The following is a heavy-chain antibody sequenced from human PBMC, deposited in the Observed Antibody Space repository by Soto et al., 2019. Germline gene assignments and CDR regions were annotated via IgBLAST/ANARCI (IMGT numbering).Heavy chain of an antibody. CDR3: VRSGDDYGSYIDY. CDR1: GYSISSGYY. V-gene: IGHV4-38-2*01. J-gene: IGHJ4*02. D-gene: IGHD4-17*01. CDR2: INHRGNS. Sequence: SETLSLTCDVSGYSISSGYYWAWVRQPPGKGMEWIGSINHRGNSYYNPSLKSRVTISVDTSKNQGSLKVSSVTAADTAVYYCVRSGDDYGSYIDYWGQGTRVTVS.